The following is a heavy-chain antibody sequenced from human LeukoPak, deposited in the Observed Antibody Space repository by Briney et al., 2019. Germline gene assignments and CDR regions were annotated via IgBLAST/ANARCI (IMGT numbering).Heavy chain of an antibody. CDR2: ISGSGGST. CDR3: AKGDIVVVPAANDY. J-gene: IGHJ4*02. V-gene: IGHV3-23*01. Sequence: GGSLRLSCTASGFTFSSYTMSWVRQAPGKGLEWVSAISGSGGSTYYADSVKGRFTISRDNSKNTLYLQMNSLRAEDTAVYYCAKGDIVVVPAANDYWGQGTLVTVSS. CDR1: GFTFSSYT. D-gene: IGHD2-2*01.